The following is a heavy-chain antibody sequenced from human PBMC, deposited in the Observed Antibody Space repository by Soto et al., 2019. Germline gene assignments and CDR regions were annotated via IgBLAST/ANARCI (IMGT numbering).Heavy chain of an antibody. Sequence: SDSLALACAVCRESVNGYYGGGIRKHPGKGLEWIGEINHSGSTNYNPSLKSRVTISVDTSKNQFSLKLSSVTAADTAVYYCARAPYDFWSGHLGSYYYYYGMDVWGQGTTVTVSS. CDR1: RESVNGYY. D-gene: IGHD3-3*01. CDR3: ARAPYDFWSGHLGSYYYYYGMDV. J-gene: IGHJ6*02. V-gene: IGHV4-34*01. CDR2: INHSGST.